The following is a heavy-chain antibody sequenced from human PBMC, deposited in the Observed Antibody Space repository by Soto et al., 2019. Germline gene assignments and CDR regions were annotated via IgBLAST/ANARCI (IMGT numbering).Heavy chain of an antibody. CDR1: GGSISRYY. V-gene: IGHV4-59*01. CDR2: IYYSGST. CDR3: ARVKYDSWSGSPNWFDP. J-gene: IGHJ5*02. D-gene: IGHD3-3*01. Sequence: SEALSLTCTVSGGSISRYYWSWIRQPPGKGLEWIGYIYYSGSTNYNPSLKSRVTISVDTSKNQFSLKLSSVTAADTAVYYCARVKYDSWSGSPNWFDPWGQGTLVTVS.